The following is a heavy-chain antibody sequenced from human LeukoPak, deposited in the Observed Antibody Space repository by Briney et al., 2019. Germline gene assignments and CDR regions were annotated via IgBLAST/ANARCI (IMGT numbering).Heavy chain of an antibody. CDR3: AKSVNFSNYRVYYYYMDV. CDR1: GFTFSSNA. V-gene: IGHV3-23*01. Sequence: PGGSLRLSCAASGFTFSSNAMSWVRQAPGKGLEWVSSISGSGGRTYYADSVKGRFTISRDNSKNTLYLQMNSLRAEDTAVYYCAKSVNFSNYRVYYYYMDVWGRGTTVTGSS. J-gene: IGHJ6*03. CDR2: ISGSGGRT. D-gene: IGHD4-11*01.